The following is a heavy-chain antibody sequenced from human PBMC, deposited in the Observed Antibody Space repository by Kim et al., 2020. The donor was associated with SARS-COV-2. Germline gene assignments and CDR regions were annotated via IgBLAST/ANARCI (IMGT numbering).Heavy chain of an antibody. CDR2: ISYDGSNK. V-gene: IGHV3-30-3*01. CDR3: ASQTGLLWFGAPIDY. CDR1: GFTFSSYA. Sequence: GGSLRLSCAASGFTFSSYAMHWVRQAPGKGLEWVAVISYDGSNKYYADSVKGRFTISRDNSKNTLYLQMNSLRAEDTAVYYCASQTGLLWFGAPIDYWGQGTLVTVSS. D-gene: IGHD3-10*01. J-gene: IGHJ4*02.